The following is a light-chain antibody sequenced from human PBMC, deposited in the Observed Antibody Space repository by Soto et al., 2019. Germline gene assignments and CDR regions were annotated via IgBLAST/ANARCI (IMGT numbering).Light chain of an antibody. J-gene: IGLJ1*01. Sequence: QSVLTQPPSASGTPGQGVTISCSGSTSNIGSNYVYWYQQLPGTAPKLLIYRNNQRPSGVPDRFSGSKSGTSASLAISGLGSDDKADYCCATWDDSLNGFYVFGTGTKVTVL. CDR1: TSNIGSNY. V-gene: IGLV1-47*01. CDR3: ATWDDSLNGFYV. CDR2: RNN.